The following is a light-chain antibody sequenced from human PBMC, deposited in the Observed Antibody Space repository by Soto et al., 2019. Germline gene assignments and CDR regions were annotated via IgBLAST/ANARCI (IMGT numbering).Light chain of an antibody. V-gene: IGKV3-20*01. J-gene: IGKJ1*01. CDR3: EHYEAVVT. CDR1: QSLTNNY. Sequence: EIVLTQSPGTLSLSPGARATLSCRASQSLTNNYFAWYQQKPGRALRLLIDGTTTRATGIPCRFSGSGSGTDFTITVGRLGPEDVAVYYCEHYEAVVTFGQGTEVEI. CDR2: GTT.